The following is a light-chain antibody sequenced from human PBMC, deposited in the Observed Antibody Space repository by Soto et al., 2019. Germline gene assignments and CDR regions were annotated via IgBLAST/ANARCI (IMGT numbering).Light chain of an antibody. J-gene: IGLJ2*01. CDR3: GTWDSGLTVGV. CDR1: ASNIGTHF. V-gene: IGLV1-51*01. CDR2: DND. Sequence: QSVLTQPPSVSAAPGQRVTISCSGSASNIGTHFVSWYQQFPGAAPKLLIYDNDERPSDIPDRFSGSKSDTSATLTITGLQTGGEADYYCGTWDSGLTVGVFGGGTK.